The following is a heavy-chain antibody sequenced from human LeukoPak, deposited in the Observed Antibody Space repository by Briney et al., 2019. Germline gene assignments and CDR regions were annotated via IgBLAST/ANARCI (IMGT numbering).Heavy chain of an antibody. CDR3: ARDQYYDSKGWFDP. CDR1: GYTFTSYG. CDR2: ISAYNGNT. J-gene: IGHJ5*02. Sequence: ASVKVSCKASGYTFTSYGISWVRQAPGQGLEWMGWISAYNGNTDYAQKLQGRVTMTTDTSTSTAYMELRSLRSDDTAVYYCARDQYYDSKGWFDPWGQGTLVTVSS. V-gene: IGHV1-18*01. D-gene: IGHD3-22*01.